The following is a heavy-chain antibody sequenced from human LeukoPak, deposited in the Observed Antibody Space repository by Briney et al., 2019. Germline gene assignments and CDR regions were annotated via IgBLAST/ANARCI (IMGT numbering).Heavy chain of an antibody. CDR1: GYTFTSYD. D-gene: IGHD2-15*01. CDR3: ARGRCSGGSCYGYFDY. V-gene: IGHV1-8*01. Sequence: ASVKVSCKASGYTFTSYDINWVRQATGQGLEWMGWMNPNSGNTGYAQKFQGRVTMTRNTSLSTAYMELSSLRSEDTAVYYCARGRCSGGSCYGYFDYWGQGTLVTVSS. J-gene: IGHJ4*02. CDR2: MNPNSGNT.